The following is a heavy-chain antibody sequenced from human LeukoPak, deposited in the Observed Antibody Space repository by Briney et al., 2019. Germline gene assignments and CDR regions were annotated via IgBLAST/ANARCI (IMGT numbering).Heavy chain of an antibody. CDR2: TYYRSTWYN. CDR1: GDSVSSNSVT. V-gene: IGHV6-1*01. J-gene: IGHJ5*02. CDR3: SRDPLFDP. Sequence: SQTLSLTCAISGDSVSSNSVTWNWIRQSPSRGLEWLGRTYYRSTWYNDYAVSVRGRITVNPDTSKNQFSLHLNSVTPEDTAVYYCSRDPLFDPWGQGTLVTVSS.